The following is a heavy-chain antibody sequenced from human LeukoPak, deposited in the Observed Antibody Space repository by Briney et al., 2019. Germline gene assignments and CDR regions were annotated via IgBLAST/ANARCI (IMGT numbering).Heavy chain of an antibody. J-gene: IGHJ4*02. CDR3: AKDATPRGWQGVNYFDY. Sequence: PGGSLRLSCAASGFTFSSYAMSWVRQAPGKGLEWVSAISGSGGSTYYADSVKGRFTISRDNSKNTLYLQMNSLRAEDTAVYYCAKDATPRGWQGVNYFDYWAQGTLVTVSS. CDR2: ISGSGGST. V-gene: IGHV3-23*01. CDR1: GFTFSSYA. D-gene: IGHD6-19*01.